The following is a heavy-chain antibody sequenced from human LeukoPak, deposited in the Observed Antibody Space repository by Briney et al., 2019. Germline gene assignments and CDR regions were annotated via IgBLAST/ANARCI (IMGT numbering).Heavy chain of an antibody. J-gene: IGHJ6*02. CDR2: ISSSGSTI. Sequence: GGSLRLSCAASGFTFSSYGLHWVRQAPGKGLEWVSYISSSGSTIYYADSVKGRFTISRDNAKNSLYLQMNSLRAEDTAVYYCARDDIVVVPAADRSYYYYDMDVWGQGTTVTVSS. CDR3: ARDDIVVVPAADRSYYYYDMDV. CDR1: GFTFSSYG. V-gene: IGHV3-48*04. D-gene: IGHD2-2*01.